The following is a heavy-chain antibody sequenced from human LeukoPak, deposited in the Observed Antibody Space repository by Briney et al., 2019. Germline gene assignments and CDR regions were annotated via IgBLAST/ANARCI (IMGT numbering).Heavy chain of an antibody. V-gene: IGHV5-10-1*01. CDR2: IDPSDSYT. D-gene: IGHD1-26*01. CDR3: ARRVGATGWFDP. Sequence: GESLKISCKGSGYSFTSYWISWVRQMPGKGLEWMGRIDPSDSYTNYSPSFQGHVTISADKSISTAYLQWSGLKASDTAMYYCARRVGATGWFDPWGQGTLVTVSS. CDR1: GYSFTSYW. J-gene: IGHJ5*02.